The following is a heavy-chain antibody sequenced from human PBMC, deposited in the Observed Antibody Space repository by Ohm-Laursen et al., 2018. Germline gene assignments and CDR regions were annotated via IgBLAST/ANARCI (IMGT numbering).Heavy chain of an antibody. V-gene: IGHV3-66*01. J-gene: IGHJ5*02. CDR2: IYSGGST. CDR3: ARVLSGFDP. CDR1: GFTVNNNY. Sequence: SLRLSCSASGFTVNNNYMSWVRQAPGKGLEWVSVIYSGGSTYYADSVKGRFTISRDNSKNTLYLQMNSLRAEDTAVYYCARVLSGFDPWGQGTLVTVSS.